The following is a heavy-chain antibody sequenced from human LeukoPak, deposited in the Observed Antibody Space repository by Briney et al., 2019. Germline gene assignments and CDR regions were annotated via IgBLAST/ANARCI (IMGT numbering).Heavy chain of an antibody. J-gene: IGHJ4*02. CDR2: IKSKTDGGTT. Sequence: GGSLRLSCAASGFTFSNAWMSWVRQAPGKGLEWVGRIKSKTDGGTTDYAAPVKGRFTISRDDSKNTLYLQMNSLKTEDTAVYYCTTDDYSNYERGRDYWGQGTLVTVSS. V-gene: IGHV3-15*01. CDR1: GFTFSNAW. CDR3: TTDDYSNYERGRDY. D-gene: IGHD4-11*01.